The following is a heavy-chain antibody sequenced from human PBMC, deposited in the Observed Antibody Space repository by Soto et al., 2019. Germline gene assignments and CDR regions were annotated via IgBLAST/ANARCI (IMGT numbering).Heavy chain of an antibody. D-gene: IGHD1-26*01. Sequence: ASVKVSCKASGSTFTNYYFHWVRQAPGQGLEWMGWINPYTGDTNNAQDFQGRVSMTRDTSLSTAYMELTRLRFDDTAVYYCAIADSFDYSAPNDYWGQGALVTVSS. CDR2: INPYTGDT. J-gene: IGHJ4*02. V-gene: IGHV1-2*02. CDR3: AIADSFDYSAPNDY. CDR1: GSTFTNYY.